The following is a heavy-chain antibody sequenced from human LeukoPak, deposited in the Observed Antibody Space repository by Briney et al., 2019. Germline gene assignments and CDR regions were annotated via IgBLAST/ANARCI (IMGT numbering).Heavy chain of an antibody. Sequence: ASVKVSCKTSGYSSASYTMHWLRQAPGQSPEWMGSINGDNGNTKYSEKFQGRVTFTRDTSASSAYMELSRLRSEDTAVYYCARSSPGTYHYWGQGTLVTVSS. CDR1: GYSSASYT. CDR3: ARSSPGTYHY. V-gene: IGHV1-3*01. D-gene: IGHD3-10*01. CDR2: INGDNGNT. J-gene: IGHJ4*02.